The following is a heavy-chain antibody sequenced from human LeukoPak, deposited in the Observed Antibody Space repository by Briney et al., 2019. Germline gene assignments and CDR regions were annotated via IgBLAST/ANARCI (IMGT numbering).Heavy chain of an antibody. V-gene: IGHV3-23*01. CDR1: EFTFTNYA. CDR3: AKDRGYRTGLGAFDV. J-gene: IGHJ3*01. D-gene: IGHD6-19*01. CDR2: ISGSGGAT. Sequence: GGSLRLSCAASEFTFTNYAMSWVRPAPGKGLEWVSSISGSGGATYYADSVKGRFTISRDNSKNTLYLQMNSLRAEDTAVYYCAKDRGYRTGLGAFDVWGLGTMVTVSS.